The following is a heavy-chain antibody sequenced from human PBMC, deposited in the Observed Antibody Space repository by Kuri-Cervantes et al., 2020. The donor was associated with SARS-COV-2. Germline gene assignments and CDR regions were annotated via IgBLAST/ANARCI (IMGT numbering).Heavy chain of an antibody. D-gene: IGHD6-6*01. J-gene: IGHJ4*02. CDR1: GDSITSHW. CDR3: ARSHRRAARYFDY. CDR2: IHHRGTT. V-gene: IGHV4-4*09. Sequence: GSLRLSCSVSGDSITSHWWSWVRQSPGKGLEWIGYIHHRGTTNYNPSLRSRVTISVDTSKNQFSLRLSSVTAADTAVYYCARSHRRAARYFDYWGQGTLVTVSS.